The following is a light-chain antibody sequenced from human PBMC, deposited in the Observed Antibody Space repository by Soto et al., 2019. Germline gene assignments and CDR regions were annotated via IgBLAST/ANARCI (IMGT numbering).Light chain of an antibody. CDR1: QSISRY. Sequence: DIQMTQSPSSLSASVGDRVTITCRASQSISRYLTCYEHKPGKAPNLLIYAASSLQSGVPSRFSGSGYGTEFSLTISGLQPEDFATYYCQQSYSFWTFVHGTKVELK. V-gene: IGKV1-39*01. J-gene: IGKJ1*01. CDR3: QQSYSFWT. CDR2: AAS.